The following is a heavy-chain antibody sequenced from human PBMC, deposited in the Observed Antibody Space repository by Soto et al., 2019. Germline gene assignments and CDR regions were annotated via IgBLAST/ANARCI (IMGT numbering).Heavy chain of an antibody. CDR3: GRVDNYGDYVWFDS. V-gene: IGHV4-4*02. CDR2: IHQSGST. Sequence: QVQLQESGPRLVKPSGTLSLTCVVSGGSISSSIWWSWVRQSPGKGLEWIGEIHQSGSTNYNPSLKSRVTISLDKPKEQCSLRLSSVTAADTAVYYCGRVDNYGDYVWFDSWGQGTLVTVSS. J-gene: IGHJ5*01. CDR1: GGSISSSIW. D-gene: IGHD4-17*01.